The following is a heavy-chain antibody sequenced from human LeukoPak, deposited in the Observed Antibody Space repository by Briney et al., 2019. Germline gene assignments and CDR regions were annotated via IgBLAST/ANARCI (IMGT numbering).Heavy chain of an antibody. CDR3: ARRAAPPYYYYYYYMDV. D-gene: IGHD6-13*01. V-gene: IGHV4-38-2*02. CDR1: GYSINSGYY. Sequence: SETLSLTCTVSGYSINSGYYWGWIRQPPGKGLEWIGSISHSGSTYSNPSLKSRVTISVDTSKNQFSLKLGSVTAADTAVYYCARRAAPPYYYYYYYMDVWGKGTTVTVSS. J-gene: IGHJ6*03. CDR2: ISHSGST.